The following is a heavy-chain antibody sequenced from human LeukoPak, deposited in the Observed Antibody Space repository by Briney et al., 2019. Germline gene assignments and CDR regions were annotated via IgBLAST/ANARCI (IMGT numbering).Heavy chain of an antibody. CDR1: GFTFSSYG. V-gene: IGHV3-33*06. Sequence: GGSLRLSCAASGFTFSSYGMHWVRQAPGKGLEWVAVIWYDGSNKYYADSVKGRFTISRDNSKNTLYLQMNSLRADDTAVYYCGKDFGSGWFYDYWGQGTLVTVSS. D-gene: IGHD6-19*01. CDR3: GKDFGSGWFYDY. CDR2: IWYDGSNK. J-gene: IGHJ4*02.